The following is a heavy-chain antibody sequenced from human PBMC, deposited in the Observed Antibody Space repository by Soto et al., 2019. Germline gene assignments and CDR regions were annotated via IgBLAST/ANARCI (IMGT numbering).Heavy chain of an antibody. V-gene: IGHV4-31*03. J-gene: IGHJ6*02. CDR2: IYYSGST. CDR3: ERETPIAAGRPAYYYYGMDV. Sequence: QVQLQESGPGLVKPSQTLSLTCTVSGGSISSGGYYWSWIRQHPGKGLEWIGYIYYSGSTYYNPSLKRRVTISVNTSKNQSSLKPSSVPAADTAVYYGERETPIAAGRPAYYYYGMDVWGQGTTVTVSS. D-gene: IGHD6-13*01. CDR1: GGSISSGGYY.